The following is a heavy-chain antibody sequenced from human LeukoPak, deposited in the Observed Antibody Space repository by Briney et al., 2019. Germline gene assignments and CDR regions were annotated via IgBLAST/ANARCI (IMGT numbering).Heavy chain of an antibody. J-gene: IGHJ4*02. V-gene: IGHV3-7*01. Sequence: PGGSLRLSCEASGFTFSSYWMTWVRQAPGKGLEWVANIKQDGGETYYVDSVEGRFTISGDNAKNSLYLQMNSLRAEDTAVYYCARDSIYKIAVGDSSGYYYGYWGQGTLVTVSS. CDR1: GFTFSSYW. CDR2: IKQDGGET. D-gene: IGHD3-22*01. CDR3: ARDSIYKIAVGDSSGYYYGY.